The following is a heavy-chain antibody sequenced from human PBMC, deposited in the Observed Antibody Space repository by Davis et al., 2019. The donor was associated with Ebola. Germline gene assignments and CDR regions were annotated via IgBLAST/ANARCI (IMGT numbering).Heavy chain of an antibody. Sequence: GGSLRLSCAVSGFSVSSNYMSWVRQAPGKGLEWVSVVYRSGDIYYADSVRGRFTISRDNSQNTVHLQMNSLRVEDTALYYCARGDGYNFRGFWGQGTLVTVSS. CDR1: GFSVSSNY. D-gene: IGHD5-24*01. CDR2: VYRSGDI. J-gene: IGHJ4*02. V-gene: IGHV3-66*01. CDR3: ARGDGYNFRGF.